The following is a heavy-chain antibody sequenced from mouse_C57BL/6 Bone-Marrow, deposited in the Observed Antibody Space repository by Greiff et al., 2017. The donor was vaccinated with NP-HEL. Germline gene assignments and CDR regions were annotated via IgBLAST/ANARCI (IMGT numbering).Heavy chain of an antibody. J-gene: IGHJ2*01. D-gene: IGHD1-1*01. Sequence: QVQLKQSGAELVRPGTSVKMSCKASGYTFTNYWIGWAKQRPGHGLEWIGDIYPGGGYTNYNEKFKGKATLTADKSSSTAYMQFSSLTSEDSAIYYCAGYGFGDQYYFDYWGQGTTLTVSS. V-gene: IGHV1-63*01. CDR1: GYTFTNYW. CDR3: AGYGFGDQYYFDY. CDR2: IYPGGGYT.